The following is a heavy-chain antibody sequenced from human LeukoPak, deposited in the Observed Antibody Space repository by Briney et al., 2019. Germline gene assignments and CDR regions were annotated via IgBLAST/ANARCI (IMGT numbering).Heavy chain of an antibody. V-gene: IGHV3-30*02. CDR2: IRYDGSNK. CDR1: GFTFSSYG. Sequence: GGSLRLSCAASGFTFSSYGMHWVRQAPGKGLEWVAFIRYDGSNKYYADSVKGRFTISRDNSKNTLYLQMNSLRAEDTAVYYCAKERYGQQLPSHFDYWGQGTLVTVSS. J-gene: IGHJ4*02. CDR3: AKERYGQQLPSHFDY. D-gene: IGHD6-13*01.